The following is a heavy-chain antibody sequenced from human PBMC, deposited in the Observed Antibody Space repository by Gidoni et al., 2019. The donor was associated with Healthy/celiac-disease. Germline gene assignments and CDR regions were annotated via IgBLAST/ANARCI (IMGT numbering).Heavy chain of an antibody. D-gene: IGHD6-25*01. Sequence: EVQLLESGGGLVQPGGSMRLSCAVPGFTFTRFAMTWVRHPPGKGLEWVSTITGTVVTTYYADSVKGRLTISRDNSKNTLYLQMNSLRAEDTAAYYCAKDGRASGWPPSWFDPWGQGTLVTVSS. CDR1: GFTFTRFA. CDR3: AKDGRASGWPPSWFDP. J-gene: IGHJ5*02. V-gene: IGHV3-23*01. CDR2: ITGTVVTT.